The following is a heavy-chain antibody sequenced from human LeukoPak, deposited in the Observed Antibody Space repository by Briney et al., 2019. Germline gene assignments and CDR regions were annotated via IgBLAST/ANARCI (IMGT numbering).Heavy chain of an antibody. CDR3: ARDSQDQYGSGKNWFDP. D-gene: IGHD3-10*01. V-gene: IGHV4-31*03. CDR1: GGSISSGGYY. CDR2: IYYSGST. Sequence: PSETLSLTCTVSGGSISSGGYYWSWIRQHPGKGLEWIGYIYYSGSTYYNPSLKSRVTISVDTSKNQFSLKLSSVTAADTAVYYCARDSQDQYGSGKNWFDPWGQGTLVTVSS. J-gene: IGHJ5*02.